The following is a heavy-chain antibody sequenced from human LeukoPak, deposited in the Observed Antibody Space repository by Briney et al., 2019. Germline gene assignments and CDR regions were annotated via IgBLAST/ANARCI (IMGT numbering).Heavy chain of an antibody. CDR3: AKYPSGAYDFWSGYYHAEYFQH. J-gene: IGHJ1*01. Sequence: GGSLRLSCAASGFTFSSYAMSWVRQAPGKGLEWVSAISGSGGSTYYADSVKGRFTISRDNSKNTLYLQMNSLRAEDTAVYYCAKYPSGAYDFWSGYYHAEYFQHWGQGTLVTASS. V-gene: IGHV3-23*01. CDR1: GFTFSSYA. D-gene: IGHD3-3*01. CDR2: ISGSGGST.